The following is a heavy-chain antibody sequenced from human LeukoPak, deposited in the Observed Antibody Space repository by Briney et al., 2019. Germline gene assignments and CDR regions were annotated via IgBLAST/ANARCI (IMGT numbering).Heavy chain of an antibody. J-gene: IGHJ6*03. CDR1: GGSISSSSYY. V-gene: IGHV4-39*07. D-gene: IGHD1-26*01. CDR3: AREGIVRRSYHYYYYYMDV. Sequence: SETLSLTCTVSGGSISSSSYYWGWIRQPPGKGLEWIGSIYYSGSTYYNPSLKSRVTISVDTSKNQFSLKLSSVTAADTAVYYCAREGIVRRSYHYYYYYMDVWGKGTTVTISS. CDR2: IYYSGST.